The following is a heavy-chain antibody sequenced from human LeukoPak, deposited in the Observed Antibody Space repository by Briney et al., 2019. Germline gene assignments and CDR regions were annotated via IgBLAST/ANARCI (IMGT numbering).Heavy chain of an antibody. Sequence: GGSLRLSCAASGFIFDDYAMHWVRQAPGKGLEWVSGISWNSGSIGYADSVKGRFTISRDNSKNTLYLQMNSLRGEDTAVYYCAKDARSPTLDYWGQGTLVTVSS. CDR1: GFIFDDYA. CDR2: ISWNSGSI. V-gene: IGHV3-9*01. CDR3: AKDARSPTLDY. J-gene: IGHJ4*02.